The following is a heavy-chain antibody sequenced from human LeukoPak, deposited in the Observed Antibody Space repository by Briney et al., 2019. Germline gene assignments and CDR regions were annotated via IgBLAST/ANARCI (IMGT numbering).Heavy chain of an antibody. CDR2: ITSSGTTV. J-gene: IGHJ4*02. CDR3: GRGHYGIDY. D-gene: IGHD4-17*01. Sequence: PGGSLRLSCAAPGFTFSDYYMTWFRQAPGKGLEWISYITSSGTTVYYADSVKGRFTISRDNARNSLYLQMNSLRVEDTAVYYCGRGHYGIDYWGQGTLVTVSS. V-gene: IGHV3-11*01. CDR1: GFTFSDYY.